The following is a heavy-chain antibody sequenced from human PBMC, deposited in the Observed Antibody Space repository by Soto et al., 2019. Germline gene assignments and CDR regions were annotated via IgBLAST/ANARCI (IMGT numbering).Heavy chain of an antibody. D-gene: IGHD3-10*01. CDR3: ARNTYYYGSGSSPTNYFDY. CDR2: INHSGST. J-gene: IGHJ4*02. CDR1: GRSFSGYY. V-gene: IGHV4-34*01. Sequence: SETLSLTCAVYGRSFSGYYWSWIRQPPGKGLEWIGEINHSGSTNYNPSLKSRVTISVDTSKNQFSLKLSSVTAADTAVYYCARNTYYYGSGSSPTNYFDYWGQGTLVTVSS.